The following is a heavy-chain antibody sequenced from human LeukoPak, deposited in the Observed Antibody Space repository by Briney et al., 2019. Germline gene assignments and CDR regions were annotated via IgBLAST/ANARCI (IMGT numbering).Heavy chain of an antibody. V-gene: IGHV1-18*01. CDR3: ARVTDRYGSGSYYNLYYYYGMDV. Sequence: ASVTVSCKASGYTFTSYGISWVRQAPGQGLEWMGWISAYNGNTNYAQKLQGRVTMTTDTSTSTAYMELRSLRSDDTAVYYCARVTDRYGSGSYYNLYYYYGMDVWGQGTTVTVSS. D-gene: IGHD3-10*01. CDR2: ISAYNGNT. J-gene: IGHJ6*02. CDR1: GYTFTSYG.